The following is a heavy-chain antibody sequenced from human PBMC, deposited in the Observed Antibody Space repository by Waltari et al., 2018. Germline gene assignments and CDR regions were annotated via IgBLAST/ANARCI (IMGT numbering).Heavy chain of an antibody. V-gene: IGHV1-24*01. CDR1: GYTLTEVS. CDR3: ASLGIRAGVGATPEDAFDI. J-gene: IGHJ3*02. D-gene: IGHD1-26*01. CDR2: FDPEDCET. Sequence: QVQLVQSGAEVKKPGASVKVSCKVSGYTLTEVSMHWVRQTPGKGLAWMGGFDPEDCETIYAQKFQGRVTMTEDTSTDTAYMELSSLRSEDTAVYYCASLGIRAGVGATPEDAFDIWGQGTMVTVSS.